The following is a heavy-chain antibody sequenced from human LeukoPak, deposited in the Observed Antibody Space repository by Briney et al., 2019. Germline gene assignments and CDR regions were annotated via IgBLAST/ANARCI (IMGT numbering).Heavy chain of an antibody. CDR2: IYYSGST. CDR1: GGSVSSGSYY. CDR3: ARDATYYGSGSYYQGFDP. Sequence: TSETLSLTCTVSGGSVSSGSYYWSWIRQPPGKGLEWIGYIYYSGSTNYNPSLKSRVTISVDTSKNQFSLKLSSVTAADTAVYYCARDATYYGSGSYYQGFDPWGQGTLVTVSS. V-gene: IGHV4-61*01. J-gene: IGHJ5*02. D-gene: IGHD3-10*01.